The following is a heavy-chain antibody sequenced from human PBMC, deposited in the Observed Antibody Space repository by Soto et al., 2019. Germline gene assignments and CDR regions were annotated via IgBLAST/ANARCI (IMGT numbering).Heavy chain of an antibody. J-gene: IGHJ3*02. CDR3: ARAIAVAGTGGAFDI. D-gene: IGHD6-19*01. Sequence: ASVKVSCKASGYTFTSYGISWVRQAPGQGLEWMGWISAYNGNTNYAQKLQGRVTMTTDTSTSTVYMELSSLRSEDMAVYYCARAIAVAGTGGAFDIWGQGTMVTVSS. CDR2: ISAYNGNT. CDR1: GYTFTSYG. V-gene: IGHV1-18*03.